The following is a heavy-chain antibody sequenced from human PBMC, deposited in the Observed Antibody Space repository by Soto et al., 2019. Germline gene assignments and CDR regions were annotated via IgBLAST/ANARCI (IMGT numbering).Heavy chain of an antibody. CDR1: GFTLNTAGVG. Sequence: GPTLLNPTQTLTITCTFSGFTLNTAGVGVGWSRLPPVKALEWLALIYWDDDKRYSPALKSRLTITKDTSKNQVVLIMTNTDPVDTAKYYRVYRGESIRSGNYDFDSWGQGALVT. D-gene: IGHD1-26*01. J-gene: IGHJ4*02. CDR2: IYWDDDK. V-gene: IGHV2-5*02. CDR3: VYRGESIRSGNYDFDS.